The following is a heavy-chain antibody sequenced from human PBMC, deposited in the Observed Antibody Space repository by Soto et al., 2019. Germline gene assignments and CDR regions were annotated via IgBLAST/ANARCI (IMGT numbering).Heavy chain of an antibody. CDR2: IYYSGST. CDR1: GGSISSYY. CDR3: ASATLRYFDY. J-gene: IGHJ4*02. V-gene: IGHV4-59*01. D-gene: IGHD1-26*01. Sequence: SETLSLTCTVSGGSISSYYWSWIRQPPGKGLEWIGYIYYSGSTNYNPSLKSRVTISVDTSKNQFSLKLSSVTAADTAVYYCASATLRYFDYWGQGTLVTVSS.